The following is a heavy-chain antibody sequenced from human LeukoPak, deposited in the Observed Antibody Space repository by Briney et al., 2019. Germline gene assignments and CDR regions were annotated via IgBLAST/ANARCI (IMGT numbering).Heavy chain of an antibody. CDR2: ISSSSSTI. CDR3: ARDLKSYDFWSAYGIDV. V-gene: IGHV3-48*02. J-gene: IGHJ6*02. CDR1: GFTFSSYS. Sequence: GGSLRLSCAASGFTFSSYSMNWVRQAPGKGLEWVSYISSSSSTIYYADSVKGRFTISRDNAKNSLYLQMNSLRDEDTAVYYCARDLKSYDFWSAYGIDVWGQGTTVTVSS. D-gene: IGHD3-3*01.